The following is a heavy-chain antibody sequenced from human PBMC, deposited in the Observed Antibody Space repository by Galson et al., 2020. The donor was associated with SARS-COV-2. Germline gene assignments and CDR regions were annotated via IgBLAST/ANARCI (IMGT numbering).Heavy chain of an antibody. CDR1: GGSISSYY. CDR2: IYTSGST. J-gene: IGHJ6*02. V-gene: IGHV4-4*07. Sequence: ETSETLSLTCTVSGGSISSYYWSWIRQPAGKGLEWIGRIYTSGSTNYNPSLKSRVTMSVDTSKNQFSLKLSSVTAADTAVYYCARDLRYFDWVLVRAAGHDTMEYYYYYGMDVWGQGTTVTVSS. CDR3: ARDLRYFDWVLVRAAGHDTMEYYYYYGMDV. D-gene: IGHD3-9*01.